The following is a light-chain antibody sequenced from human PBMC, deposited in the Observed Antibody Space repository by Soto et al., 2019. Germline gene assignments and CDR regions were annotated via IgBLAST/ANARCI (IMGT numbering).Light chain of an antibody. V-gene: IGKV1-5*01. CDR3: QQYNGYSLWA. Sequence: DIQMTQSPSTLSASVGDRVTITCRASQSISRSLAWYQQKPGKAPNLLIYDASSLENGVPSRFSGSGSGTEFTLTISSLQPDDFASYYCQQYNGYSLWAFGQGTQVEVK. CDR1: QSISRS. CDR2: DAS. J-gene: IGKJ1*01.